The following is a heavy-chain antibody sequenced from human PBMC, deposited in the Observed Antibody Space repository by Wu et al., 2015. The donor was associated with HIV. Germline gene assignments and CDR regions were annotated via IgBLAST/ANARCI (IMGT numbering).Heavy chain of an antibody. V-gene: IGHV1-2*02. CDR3: ARDYYVGYYYDSSGYSF. D-gene: IGHD3-22*01. CDR2: INPNSGGT. J-gene: IGHJ4*02. Sequence: QVQLVQSGAEVKKPGASVKVSCKASGYTFTGYYMHWVRQAPGQGLEWMGWINPNSGGTNYAQKFQGRVTMTRDTSISTAYMELSRLRSDDTAVYYCARDYYVGYYYDSSGYSFWGQGTLVTVSS. CDR1: GYTFTGYY.